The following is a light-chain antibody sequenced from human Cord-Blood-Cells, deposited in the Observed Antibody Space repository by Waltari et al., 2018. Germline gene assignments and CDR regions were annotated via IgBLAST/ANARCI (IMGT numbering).Light chain of an antibody. CDR2: DVS. J-gene: IGLJ1*01. CDR1: SSDVGGYNY. V-gene: IGLV2-11*01. CDR3: CSYAGSYTYYV. Sequence: QSAPTQPRSVSGSPGQSVTISCTGTSSDVGGYNYVSWYQQHPGKAPKLMIYDVSKRPSGVPDRFSGSKSGNTASLTISGLQAEDEADYYCCSYAGSYTYYVFGTGTKVTVL.